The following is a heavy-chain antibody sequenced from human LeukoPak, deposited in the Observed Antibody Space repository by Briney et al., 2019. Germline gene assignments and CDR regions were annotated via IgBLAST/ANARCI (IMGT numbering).Heavy chain of an antibody. Sequence: PGGSLRLSCAASGFTFSDYCMSWVRQAPGKGLVWVSRIKSDGSSTSYADSVKGRFTISRDNAKNTLYLQMNSLRAEDTAVYYCARTSAARYAFDIWGQGTMVTVSS. CDR1: GFTFSDYC. CDR2: IKSDGSST. D-gene: IGHD6-6*01. CDR3: ARTSAARYAFDI. J-gene: IGHJ3*02. V-gene: IGHV3-74*01.